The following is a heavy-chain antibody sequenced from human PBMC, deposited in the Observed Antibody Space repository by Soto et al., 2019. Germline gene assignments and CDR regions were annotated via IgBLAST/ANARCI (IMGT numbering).Heavy chain of an antibody. CDR3: AKFHPGLYYFDY. Sequence: GGSLRLSCAASGFTFSSYGMHWVRQAPGKGLEWVAVISYDGSNKYYADSVKGRFTISRDNSKNTLYLQMNSLRAEDTAVYYCAKFHPGLYYFDYWGQGTLVTVSS. CDR1: GFTFSSYG. CDR2: ISYDGSNK. J-gene: IGHJ4*02. V-gene: IGHV3-30*18.